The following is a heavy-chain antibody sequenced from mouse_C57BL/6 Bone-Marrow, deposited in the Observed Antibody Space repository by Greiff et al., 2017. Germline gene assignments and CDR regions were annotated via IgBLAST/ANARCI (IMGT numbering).Heavy chain of an antibody. V-gene: IGHV5-6*01. CDR1: GFTFSSYG. Sequence: EVQLQESGGDLVKPGGSLKLSCAASGFTFSSYGMSWVRQTPDKRLEWVATISSGGSYTYYPDSVKGRFTISRDNAKNTLYLQMSSLKSEDTAMYYCARLYYSSAYWGQGTLVTVSA. CDR3: ARLYYSSAY. CDR2: ISSGGSYT. J-gene: IGHJ3*01. D-gene: IGHD1-1*02.